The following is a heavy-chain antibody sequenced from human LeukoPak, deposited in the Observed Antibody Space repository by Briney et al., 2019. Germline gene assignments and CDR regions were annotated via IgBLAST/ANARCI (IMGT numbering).Heavy chain of an antibody. V-gene: IGHV3-21*01. CDR2: ISSSSSYI. CDR1: GFTSSSYS. D-gene: IGHD1-26*01. Sequence: GGFLRFSCAASGFTSSSYSMNWVRLAPENGLGRVSSISSSSSYIYYADSVKGRFTSSRDNAKNSLYLQMNSLRAEDTAVYYCARESGWELPSDAFDIWGQGTMVTVSS. CDR3: ARESGWELPSDAFDI. J-gene: IGHJ3*02.